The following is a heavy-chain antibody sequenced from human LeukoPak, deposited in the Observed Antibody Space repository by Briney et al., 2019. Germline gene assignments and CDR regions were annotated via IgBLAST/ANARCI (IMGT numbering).Heavy chain of an antibody. CDR1: GYTFTSYG. J-gene: IGHJ3*02. CDR3: ASPSGSYPNDAFDI. D-gene: IGHD1-26*01. CDR2: ISAYNGNT. Sequence: GASVKVSCKASGYTFTSYGISWVRQAPGQGLEWMGWISAYNGNTNYAQKLQGRVTMTTDTSTSTAYMELRSLRSDDTAVYYCASPSGSYPNDAFDIWGQGTMVTASS. V-gene: IGHV1-18*01.